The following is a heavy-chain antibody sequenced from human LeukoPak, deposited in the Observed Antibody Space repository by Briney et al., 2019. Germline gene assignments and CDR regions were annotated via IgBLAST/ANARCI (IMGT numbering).Heavy chain of an antibody. CDR1: GFTSRSFG. V-gene: IGHV3-30*02. Sequence: PGGSLRLSCAASGFTSRSFGMHLVRQAPGKGLEWVAFIRFDGSNQYYADSVKGRFTISRDNSNNTLFLQMNSLRVDDTAVYFCAKGYGESHFDSWGQGTLVTVSS. J-gene: IGHJ4*02. D-gene: IGHD4/OR15-4a*01. CDR2: IRFDGSNQ. CDR3: AKGYGESHFDS.